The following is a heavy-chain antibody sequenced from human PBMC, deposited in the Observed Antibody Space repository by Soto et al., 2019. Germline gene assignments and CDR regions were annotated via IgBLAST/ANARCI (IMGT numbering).Heavy chain of an antibody. Sequence: PSETLSLTCTVSGGSISSYYWSWIRQPPGKGLEWIGYIYYSGSTNYNPSLKSRVTISVDTSKNQFSLKLSSVTAADTAVYYCAGEGAARGYYYYGMDVWGQGTTVTVSS. J-gene: IGHJ6*02. CDR3: AGEGAARGYYYYGMDV. V-gene: IGHV4-59*01. CDR1: GGSISSYY. D-gene: IGHD3-16*01. CDR2: IYYSGST.